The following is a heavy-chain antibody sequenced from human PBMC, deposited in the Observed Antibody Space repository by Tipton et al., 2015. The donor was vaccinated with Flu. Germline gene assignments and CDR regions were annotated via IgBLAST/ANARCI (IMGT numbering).Heavy chain of an antibody. CDR3: ARHGGSGGSYVDY. CDR1: GGSISSSSYY. CDR2: IYYSGST. V-gene: IGHV4-39*07. Sequence: LRLSCTVSGGSISSSSYYWGWIRQPPGKGLEWIGSIYYSGSTYYNPSLKSRVTISVDTSKNQFSLKLSSVTAADTAVYYCARHGGSGGSYVDYWGQGTLVTVSS. D-gene: IGHD2-15*01. J-gene: IGHJ4*02.